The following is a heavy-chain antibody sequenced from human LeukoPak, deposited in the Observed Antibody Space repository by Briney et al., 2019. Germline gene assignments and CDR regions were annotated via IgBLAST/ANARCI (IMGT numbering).Heavy chain of an antibody. J-gene: IGHJ4*02. V-gene: IGHV3-15*01. CDR3: TTELDYGEGIDY. Sequence: GGSLRLSCAASGFTFSNAWMSWVRQAPGKGLEWVGRIKSKTDGGTTDYAAPVKGRFTISRDYSKNTLYLQMNSLKTEDTAVYYCTTELDYGEGIDYWGQGTLVTVSS. D-gene: IGHD4-17*01. CDR2: IKSKTDGGTT. CDR1: GFTFSNAW.